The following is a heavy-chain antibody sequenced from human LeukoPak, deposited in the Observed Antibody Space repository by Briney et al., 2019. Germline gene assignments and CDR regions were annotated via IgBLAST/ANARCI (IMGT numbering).Heavy chain of an antibody. V-gene: IGHV1-46*01. Sequence: GASVKVSCKASGYTFTSYYMHWVRQAPGQGLEWMGIINPSGGSTSYAQKFQGRVTMTRDTSTSTVYMELSSLRSEDTAVYCCARVPPVAGTGYYFDYWGQGTLVTVSS. D-gene: IGHD6-19*01. CDR3: ARVPPVAGTGYYFDY. CDR1: GYTFTSYY. J-gene: IGHJ4*02. CDR2: INPSGGST.